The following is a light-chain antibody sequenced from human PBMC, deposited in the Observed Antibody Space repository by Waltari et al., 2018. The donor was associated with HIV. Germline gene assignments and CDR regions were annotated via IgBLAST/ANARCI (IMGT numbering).Light chain of an antibody. CDR2: DAS. Sequence: AILLTQSPSSLSASLEDRVTLTCRASQAISTSLAWYQQKTGSPPKLLISDASSLDRGVPARFSGGGSETQFTLTINGLRAEDFATYYCQQYKNFPITFGQGTRLEIK. J-gene: IGKJ5*01. CDR3: QQYKNFPIT. CDR1: QAISTS. V-gene: IGKV1D-13*01.